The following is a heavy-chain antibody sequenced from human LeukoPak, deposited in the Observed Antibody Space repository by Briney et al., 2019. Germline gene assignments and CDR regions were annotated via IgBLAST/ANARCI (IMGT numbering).Heavy chain of an antibody. J-gene: IGHJ4*02. V-gene: IGHV1-2*02. CDR3: ARVPVYGDYSEYFFDY. CDR1: GYTFTGYY. Sequence: ASVKVSCKASGYTFTGYYMHWVRQAPGQGLEWMGWINPNSGGTNYAQKFQGRVTMTRDTSISTAYMELSRLRSDDTAVYYCARVPVYGDYSEYFFDYWGQGTLVTVSS. CDR2: INPNSGGT. D-gene: IGHD4-17*01.